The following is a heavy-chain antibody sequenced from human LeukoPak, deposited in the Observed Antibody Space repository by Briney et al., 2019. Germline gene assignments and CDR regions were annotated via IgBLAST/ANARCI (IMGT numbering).Heavy chain of an antibody. CDR3: GEGSQSGASSSTGDEY. CDR2: MSGSGGAT. J-gene: IGHJ4*02. Sequence: GGSLRLSCAASGLSFRSYAMSWAHLAPPKGLEWVSTMSGSGGATWYPDSVKGRFTISRDNSKNTLWLHMNSLVAEDTAVYYCGEGSQSGASSSTGDEYWGQGILVTVSS. V-gene: IGHV3-23*01. D-gene: IGHD3-10*01. CDR1: GLSFRSYA.